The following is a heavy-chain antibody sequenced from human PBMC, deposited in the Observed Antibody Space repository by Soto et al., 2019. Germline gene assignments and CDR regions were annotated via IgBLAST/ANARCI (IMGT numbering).Heavy chain of an antibody. D-gene: IGHD2-2*02. CDR2: ISWNSGSI. CDR1: GFTFDDYA. V-gene: IGHV3-9*01. J-gene: IGHJ6*02. CDR3: AKDMQGGYCSSTSCYNDYYYYGMDV. Sequence: EVQLVESGGGLVQPGRSLRLSCAASGFTFDDYAMHWVRQAPGKGLEWVSGISWNSGSIGYADSVKGRFTISRDNAKNSLYLQMSSLRAEDTALYYCAKDMQGGYCSSTSCYNDYYYYGMDVWGQVTTVTVSS.